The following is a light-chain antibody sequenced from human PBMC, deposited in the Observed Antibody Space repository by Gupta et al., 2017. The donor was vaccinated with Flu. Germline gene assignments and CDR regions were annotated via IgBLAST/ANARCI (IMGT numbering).Light chain of an antibody. V-gene: IGLV8-61*01. J-gene: IGLJ2*01. CDR1: SGIVSSSHS. CDR3: LIYLGGCISL. Sequence: QTLVTQEPSLSVSPGGTVTLTCGLSSGIVSSSHSDSCYQQTPAQPTRKLIYSTYIRSSGAPDRFSGSFLGHRVALTITGAQAEDECDYYCLIYLGGCISLFGGGTKVTVL. CDR2: STY.